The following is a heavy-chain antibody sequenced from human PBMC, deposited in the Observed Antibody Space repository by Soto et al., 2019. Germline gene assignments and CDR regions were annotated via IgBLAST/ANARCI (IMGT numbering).Heavy chain of an antibody. Sequence: GGSMILSCASSDFSGCCHGINVVRDAPGKALDWVAGISGSGTTTYYADSVKGRFAISRDNSKNTLSLQMNSLRAEDTAMYYCANGGYSNNVSFSASYWGGGNLVSV. CDR1: DFSGCCHG. CDR3: ANGGYSNNVSFSASY. CDR2: ISGSGTTT. J-gene: IGHJ4*02. V-gene: IGHV3-23*01. D-gene: IGHD4-4*01.